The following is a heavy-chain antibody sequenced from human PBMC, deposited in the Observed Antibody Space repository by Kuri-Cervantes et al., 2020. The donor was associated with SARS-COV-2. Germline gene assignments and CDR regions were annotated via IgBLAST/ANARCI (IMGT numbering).Heavy chain of an antibody. CDR3: AREDGLWLDP. CDR2: ISAYNGNT. Sequence: ASVNVSCKASGYTFTRYGISWVRQAPGQGLEWMGWISAYNGNTNYAQKLQGRVTLTTDTSTSTAYMEMRSLRSDDTAVYYCAREDGLWLDPWGQGTLVTVAS. V-gene: IGHV1-18*01. CDR1: GYTFTRYG. J-gene: IGHJ5*02. D-gene: IGHD3/OR15-3a*01.